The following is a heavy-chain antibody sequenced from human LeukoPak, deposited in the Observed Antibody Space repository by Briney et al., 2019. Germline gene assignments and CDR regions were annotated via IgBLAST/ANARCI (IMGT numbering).Heavy chain of an antibody. CDR3: AIDSGGIEIGVFDY. CDR1: GFTFSSYE. J-gene: IGHJ4*02. V-gene: IGHV3-48*03. Sequence: PGGSLRLSCAASGFTFSSYEMNWVRQAPGKGLEWVSYISSSGSTIYYADSVKGRFTISRDNAKNSLYLQMNSLRAEDTAVYYCAIDSGGIEIGVFDYWGQGTLVTVSS. D-gene: IGHD3-10*01. CDR2: ISSSGSTI.